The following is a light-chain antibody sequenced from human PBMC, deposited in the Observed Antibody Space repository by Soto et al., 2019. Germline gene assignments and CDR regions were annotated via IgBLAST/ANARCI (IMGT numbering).Light chain of an antibody. J-gene: IGLJ3*02. CDR3: AAWDDSLSGSWV. Sequence: QSVLTQPPSSSGTPGQRVTISCSGSKSNIGSNTVNWYQQLPGKAPKLLIYGDNQRPAGVPDRYTGSKSGTSASLAISGLQSEDEAHYYCAAWDDSLSGSWVFGGGTKLT. CDR2: GDN. V-gene: IGLV1-44*01. CDR1: KSNIGSNT.